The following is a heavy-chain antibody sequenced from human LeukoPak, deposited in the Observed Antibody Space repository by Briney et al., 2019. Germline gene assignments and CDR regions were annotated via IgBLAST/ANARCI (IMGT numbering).Heavy chain of an antibody. CDR3: ARDPAAAAGTFHMDA. Sequence: PGGSLRLSCAASGFTFSSYGMHWVRQAPGKGLEWVAVIWYDGSNKYYADSVKGRFTISRDNSKNTLYLQMNSLRAEDTAVYYCARDPAAAAGTFHMDAWGQGTTVTVSS. V-gene: IGHV3-33*01. CDR1: GFTFSSYG. D-gene: IGHD6-13*01. J-gene: IGHJ6*02. CDR2: IWYDGSNK.